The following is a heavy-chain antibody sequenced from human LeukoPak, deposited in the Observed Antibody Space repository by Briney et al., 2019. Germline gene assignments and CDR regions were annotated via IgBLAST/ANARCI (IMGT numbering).Heavy chain of an antibody. D-gene: IGHD3-9*01. CDR1: GYMFTGYY. CDR3: ARRLKRGQLRYFDWLSRGYDAFDI. J-gene: IGHJ3*02. CDR2: INPDSGVT. V-gene: IGHV1-2*02. Sequence: ASVKVSCKAPGYMFTGYYMHWVRQDPGQGLEWMGWINPDSGVTKYAQKYLGRVTMTRDTSISTAYMELSSLRSEDTAVYYCARRLKRGQLRYFDWLSRGYDAFDIWGQGTMVTVSS.